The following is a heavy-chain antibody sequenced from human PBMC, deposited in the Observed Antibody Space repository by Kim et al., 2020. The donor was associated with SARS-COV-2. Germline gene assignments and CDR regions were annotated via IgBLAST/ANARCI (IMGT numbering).Heavy chain of an antibody. J-gene: IGHJ4*02. Sequence: SETLSLTCTVSGGSISSSSYYWGWIRQPPGKGLEWIGSIYYSGSTYYNPSLKSRVTISVDTSKNQFSLKLSSVTAADTAVYYCARHLSITGTTRGAFDYWGQGTLVTVSS. CDR3: ARHLSITGTTRGAFDY. D-gene: IGHD1-20*01. V-gene: IGHV4-39*01. CDR2: IYYSGST. CDR1: GGSISSSSYY.